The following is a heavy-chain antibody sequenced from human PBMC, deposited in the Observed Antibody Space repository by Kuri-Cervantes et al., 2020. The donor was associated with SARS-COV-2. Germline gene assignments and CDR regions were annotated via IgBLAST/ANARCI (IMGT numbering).Heavy chain of an antibody. D-gene: IGHD2-2*02. CDR2: INPSGGST. CDR3: ARVRSAKNQLLYLEPSNYYYGMDV. V-gene: IGHV1-46*01. CDR1: GYTFTSYY. J-gene: IGHJ6*02. Sequence: ASVKVSCKASGYTFTSYYMHWVRQAPGQGLEWMGIINPSGGSTSYAQKFQGRVTMTRDTSTSTVYMELSSLRSEDTAVYYCARVRSAKNQLLYLEPSNYYYGMDVWGQGTTVTVSS.